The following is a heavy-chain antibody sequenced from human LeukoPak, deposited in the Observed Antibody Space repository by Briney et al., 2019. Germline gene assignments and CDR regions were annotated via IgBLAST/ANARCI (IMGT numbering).Heavy chain of an antibody. CDR3: ARALSHCLDY. D-gene: IGHD3-16*01. J-gene: IGHJ4*02. CDR2: IKHDGSEK. V-gene: IGHV3-7*01. Sequence: PGGSLRLSCVVSGFNFSNYWMNWVRQAPGKELEWVANIKHDGSEKYYVDSVKGRFSISRDNAKKSLYLQMNSLRAEDTAVYYCARALSHCLDYWGQGTLVTVSS. CDR1: GFNFSNYW.